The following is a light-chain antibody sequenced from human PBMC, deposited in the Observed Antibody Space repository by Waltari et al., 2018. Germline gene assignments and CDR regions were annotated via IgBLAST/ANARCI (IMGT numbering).Light chain of an antibody. V-gene: IGKV1-5*03. CDR3: QQYNNHPWT. J-gene: IGKJ1*01. Sequence: IQVTQSPSTLSASVGDRVTVTCRASQYISIWLAWYQQKSGKAPNHLIYRASSLESGVPSRFGGGGSGTEFTLTISSLQPDDFETYYCQQYNNHPWTFGQGTKVEI. CDR1: QYISIW. CDR2: RAS.